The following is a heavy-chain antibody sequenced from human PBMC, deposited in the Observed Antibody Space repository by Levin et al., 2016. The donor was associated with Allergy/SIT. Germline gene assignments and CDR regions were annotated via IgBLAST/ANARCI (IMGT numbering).Heavy chain of an antibody. D-gene: IGHD4-17*01. V-gene: IGHV3-7*01. Sequence: GESLKISCAASGFTFSNYHMTWVRQAPGQGLEWVATIDQNGSGSAYVDSVKGRFTISRDNSKKTLYLQMNSLRAEDTAVYYCARWYGDLDYYNMDVWGQGTTVSVS. CDR3: ARWYGDLDYYNMDV. J-gene: IGHJ6*02. CDR1: GFTFSNYH. CDR2: IDQNGSGS.